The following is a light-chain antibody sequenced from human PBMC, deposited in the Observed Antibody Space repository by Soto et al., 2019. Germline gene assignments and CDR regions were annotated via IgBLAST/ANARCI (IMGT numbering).Light chain of an antibody. CDR1: QSISSY. J-gene: IGKJ4*01. Sequence: EIVLTQSPATLSLSPGERATLSCRASQSISSYLGWYQQKPGQPPRLLIYDAFNRATGLPDRFSGSGSGTDFTLTISSLEPEDFAVYYCQQRSSWPLTFGGGTKVEIK. CDR2: DAF. V-gene: IGKV3-11*01. CDR3: QQRSSWPLT.